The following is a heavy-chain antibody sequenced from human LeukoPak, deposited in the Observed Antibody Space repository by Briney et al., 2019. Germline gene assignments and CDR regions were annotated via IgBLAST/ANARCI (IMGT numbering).Heavy chain of an antibody. Sequence: SETLSLTCTVSGGSITSGSYHWGWIRQSPGKGLEWIGNTYYTGSAYYRPSLQSRVSISVDTSKKEFSLKLTSVTAADTAVYYCARDRDGYAYSFGYWGQGTLVTVSS. J-gene: IGHJ4*02. D-gene: IGHD5-24*01. CDR2: TYYTGSA. V-gene: IGHV4-39*02. CDR3: ARDRDGYAYSFGY. CDR1: GGSITSGSYH.